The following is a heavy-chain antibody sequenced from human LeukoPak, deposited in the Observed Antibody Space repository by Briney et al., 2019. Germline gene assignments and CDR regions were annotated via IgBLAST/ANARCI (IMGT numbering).Heavy chain of an antibody. CDR1: GGTFSSHA. V-gene: IGHV1-69*05. D-gene: IGHD5-12*01. CDR2: IIPIFGTT. Sequence: SVKVSCKASGGTFSSHAISWVRQAPGQGLEWVGGIIPIFGTTNYAQKFQGRVTITTDESTSTGYMELRSLRSDDTAVYYCARGDSGYDYGFDNWGQGTLVTASS. CDR3: ARGDSGYDYGFDN. J-gene: IGHJ4*02.